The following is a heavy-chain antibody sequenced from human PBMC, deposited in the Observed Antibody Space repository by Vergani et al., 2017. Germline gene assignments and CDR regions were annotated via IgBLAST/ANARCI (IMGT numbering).Heavy chain of an antibody. CDR1: GFTFSSYW. V-gene: IGHV3-7*03. CDR3: ARDRVYDFWSGPYYYYYMHV. CDR2: IKQDGSEK. Sequence: EVQLVESGGGLVQPGGSLRLSCAASGFTFSSYWMSWVRQAPGKGLEWVANIKQDGSEKYYVDSVKGRFTISRDNAKNSLYLQMNSLRAEDTAVYYCARDRVYDFWSGPYYYYYMHVWGKGP. D-gene: IGHD3-3*01. J-gene: IGHJ6*03.